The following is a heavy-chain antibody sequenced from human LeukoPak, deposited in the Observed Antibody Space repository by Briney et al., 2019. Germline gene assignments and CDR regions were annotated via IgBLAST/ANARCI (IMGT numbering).Heavy chain of an antibody. V-gene: IGHV3-23*01. Sequence: GGSLRLSCAASGFTFSSYAMSWVRQAPGKGLEWASAISGSGGSTYYADSVKGRFTISRDNSKNTLYLQMNSLRAEGTAVYYCAKEKSSSGWYFHFDYWGQGTLVTVSS. CDR3: AKEKSSSGWYFHFDY. J-gene: IGHJ4*02. D-gene: IGHD6-19*01. CDR2: ISGSGGST. CDR1: GFTFSSYA.